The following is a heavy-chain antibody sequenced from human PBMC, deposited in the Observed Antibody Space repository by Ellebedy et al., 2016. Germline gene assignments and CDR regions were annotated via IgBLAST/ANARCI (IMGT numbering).Heavy chain of an antibody. Sequence: GESLKISCAASGFTFSSYAMHWVRQAPGKGLEWVAVISYDGSNKYYADSVKGRFTISRDNSKNTLYLQMNSLRAEDTAVYYCAREGGSYASYFDYWGQGTLVTVSS. D-gene: IGHD1-26*01. J-gene: IGHJ4*02. CDR1: GFTFSSYA. CDR3: AREGGSYASYFDY. V-gene: IGHV3-30-3*01. CDR2: ISYDGSNK.